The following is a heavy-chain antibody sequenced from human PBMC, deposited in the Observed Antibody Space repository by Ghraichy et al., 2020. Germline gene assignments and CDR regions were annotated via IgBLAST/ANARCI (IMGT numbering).Heavy chain of an antibody. CDR3: ARDDSRTSPGGYSLGVAY. J-gene: IGHJ4*02. Sequence: ASVKVSCKASGYTFTAYYMHWVRQAPGQGLEWMGIINPSAGTTSNAQKFQGRVSMTRDTSTSTVYMELRSLTSEDTAVYYCARDDSRTSPGGYSLGVAYWGQGTLVTVSS. CDR1: GYTFTAYY. V-gene: IGHV1-46*01. CDR2: INPSAGTT. D-gene: IGHD5-12*01.